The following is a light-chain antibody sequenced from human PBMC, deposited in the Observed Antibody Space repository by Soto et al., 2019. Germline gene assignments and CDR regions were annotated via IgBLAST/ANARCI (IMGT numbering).Light chain of an antibody. CDR2: GNS. J-gene: IGLJ1*01. CDR3: QSYDSSLSGYV. CDR1: SSNIGAGYD. Sequence: QSVLTQPPSVSGAPGQRVTISCTGRSSNIGAGYDVHWYQQLPGTAPKLLIYGNSTRPSGVPDRFSGSKSGTSASLAITGFQAEDEADYYCQSYDSSLSGYVFGTGTKLTVL. V-gene: IGLV1-40*01.